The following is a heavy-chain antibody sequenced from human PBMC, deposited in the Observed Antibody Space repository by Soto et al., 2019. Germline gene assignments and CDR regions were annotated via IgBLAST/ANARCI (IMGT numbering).Heavy chain of an antibody. CDR3: AKDLNYYMDV. CDR1: GFTFSSYG. V-gene: IGHV3-30*18. Sequence: QVQLVESGGGGVQPGRSLRLSCAASGFTFSSYGLHWVRQAPGKGLEWVAVISYDGSNKYYADSVKGRFTISRDNSKNTLYLQMNSLRAEDTAVYYCAKDLNYYMDVWGKGTTVTVSS. CDR2: ISYDGSNK. J-gene: IGHJ6*03.